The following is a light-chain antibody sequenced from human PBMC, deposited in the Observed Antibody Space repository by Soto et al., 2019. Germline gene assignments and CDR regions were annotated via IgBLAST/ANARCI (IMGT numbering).Light chain of an antibody. V-gene: IGLV2-14*01. CDR2: EVT. CDR1: RRDVGGYNY. J-gene: IGLJ1*01. Sequence: QSVLTQPASVSGSPGQSITISCTGTRRDVGGYNYVSWYQQYPGKSPKLLIYEVTHRPSGVSNRSSGSKSGNTASLTISGLQAEDEADYYCSSYTISNTLPFVFGTGTKVTVL. CDR3: SSYTISNTLPFV.